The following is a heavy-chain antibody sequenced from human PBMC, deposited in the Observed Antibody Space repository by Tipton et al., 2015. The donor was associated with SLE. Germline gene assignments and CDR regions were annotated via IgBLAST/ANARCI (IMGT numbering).Heavy chain of an antibody. CDR1: GGSISSGGYY. D-gene: IGHD1-1*01. Sequence: TLSLTCTVSGGSISSGGYYWSWIRQHPGKGLEWIGYIYYSGSTYYNPSLKSRVTISVDTSKNQFSLKLTSVTAADTAVYYCARGLDTTVLFNWFDPWGQGTPVTVSS. J-gene: IGHJ5*02. CDR2: IYYSGST. CDR3: ARGLDTTVLFNWFDP. V-gene: IGHV4-31*03.